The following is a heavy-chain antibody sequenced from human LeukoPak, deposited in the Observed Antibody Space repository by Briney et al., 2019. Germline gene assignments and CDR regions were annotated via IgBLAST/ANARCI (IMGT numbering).Heavy chain of an antibody. J-gene: IGHJ3*02. CDR2: INSDGSST. CDR1: GFTFSSYW. V-gene: IGHV3-74*01. D-gene: IGHD1-26*01. CDR3: AKDGARVSQWESGAFDI. Sequence: PGGSLRLSCAASGFTFSSYWMHWVRQAPGKGLVWVSRINSDGSSTSYADSVKGRFTISRDNAKNTLYLQMNSLRAEDTAVYYCAKDGARVSQWESGAFDIWGQGTMVTVSS.